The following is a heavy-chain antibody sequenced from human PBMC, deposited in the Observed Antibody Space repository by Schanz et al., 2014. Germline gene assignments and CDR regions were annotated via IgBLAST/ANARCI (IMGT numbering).Heavy chain of an antibody. Sequence: MQLVESGGGLIQPGGSLRLFCAASGFTVTSYYMSWVRQAPGKGLEWVAFIRYDGSSKYYADSVRGRFTISRDDSKNTLYLQMNSLRPEDTAVYYCVKDLQRELLRDDHYYGMDVWGQGTTVTVSS. D-gene: IGHD1-26*01. CDR1: GFTVTSYY. J-gene: IGHJ6*02. CDR2: IRYDGSSK. CDR3: VKDLQRELLRDDHYYGMDV. V-gene: IGHV3-30*02.